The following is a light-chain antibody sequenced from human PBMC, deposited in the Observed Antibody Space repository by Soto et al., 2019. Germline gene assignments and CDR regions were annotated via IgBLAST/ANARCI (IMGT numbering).Light chain of an antibody. CDR2: EVS. V-gene: IGLV2-14*01. CDR1: SSDVGGYKY. J-gene: IGLJ1*01. CDR3: SSYTSSSTPFV. Sequence: QSALTQPASVSGSPGQSVTISCTGTSSDVGGYKYVSWYQQHPGKAPKVMIYEVSNRPSGVSNRFSGSKSGNTASLTISGLQADDEAYYYCSSYTSSSTPFVFGTGTKVTVL.